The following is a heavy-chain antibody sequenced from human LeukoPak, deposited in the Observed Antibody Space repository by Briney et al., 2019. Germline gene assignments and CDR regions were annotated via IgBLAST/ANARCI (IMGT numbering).Heavy chain of an antibody. CDR3: ANIDGGWHGPLAPPPSSNY. CDR2: IRYDGSNK. J-gene: IGHJ4*02. D-gene: IGHD6-19*01. Sequence: GGSLRLSCAASGFTFSSYGMHWVRQAPGKGLEWVAFIRYDGSNKYYADSVKGRFTISRDNSKNTLYLQMNSLRAEDTAVYHCANIDGGWHGPLAPPPSSNYWGQGTLVTVSS. CDR1: GFTFSSYG. V-gene: IGHV3-30*02.